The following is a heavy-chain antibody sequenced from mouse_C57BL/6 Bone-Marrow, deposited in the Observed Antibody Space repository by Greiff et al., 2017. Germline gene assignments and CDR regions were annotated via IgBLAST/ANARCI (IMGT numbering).Heavy chain of an antibody. CDR1: GYTFTGYW. V-gene: IGHV1-9*01. CDR2: ILPGSGST. CDR3: AREGYYGSSYDYFDY. D-gene: IGHD1-1*01. Sequence: QVQLKQSGAELMKPGASVKLSCKATGYTFTGYWIEWVKQRPGHGLEWIGEILPGSGSTNYNEKFKGKATFTADTSSNTAYMQLSSLTTEDSALYYCAREGYYGSSYDYFDYWGQGTTLTVSS. J-gene: IGHJ2*01.